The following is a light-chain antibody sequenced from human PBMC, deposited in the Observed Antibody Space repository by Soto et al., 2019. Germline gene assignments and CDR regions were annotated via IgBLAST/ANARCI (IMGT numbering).Light chain of an antibody. V-gene: IGLV1-44*01. Sequence: QSVLTQPPSASGAPGQRITISCSGSTSNIGATTVNWYQHLPGTAPKLLVYDNDRRPSGVPDRFSGSKSVTSASLAISGLQSEDEADYYCVAWDDTLNGVVFGGGTKLTVL. CDR3: VAWDDTLNGVV. CDR1: TSNIGATT. J-gene: IGLJ3*02. CDR2: DND.